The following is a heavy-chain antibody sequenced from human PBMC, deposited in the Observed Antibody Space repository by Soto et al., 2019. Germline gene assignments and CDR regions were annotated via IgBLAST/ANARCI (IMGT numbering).Heavy chain of an antibody. CDR3: ARETDTSMVDY. CDR2: LNPRNGQT. D-gene: IGHD5-18*01. CDR1: GYNFSAYY. J-gene: IGHJ4*02. V-gene: IGHV1-8*01. Sequence: QVQLVQSGAEVKKPGASVKVSCQTSGYNFSAYYFNWVRQAAGQGPEWMGWLNPRNGQTGYVQKFRGRVTMTRDTSIATVYLELSRLTSGDTAIYFCARETDTSMVDYWGQGTLVTVSS.